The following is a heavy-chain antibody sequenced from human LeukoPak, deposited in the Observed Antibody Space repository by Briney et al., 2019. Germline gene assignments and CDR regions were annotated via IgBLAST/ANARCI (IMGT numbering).Heavy chain of an antibody. CDR3: AKGDASPVHLLTGH. CDR1: GFPLSSYA. V-gene: IGHV3-23*01. CDR2: ISGSGGNT. Sequence: GGSLNLSCAASGFPLSSYAMTWVRQAPGKGLEWVTGISGSGGNTYYADSGKGRFTISRDNSKNTLYLQMNSLRAEDTAVYYCAKGDASPVHLLTGHWGQGTLGTVSA. J-gene: IGHJ4*02. D-gene: IGHD3-9*01.